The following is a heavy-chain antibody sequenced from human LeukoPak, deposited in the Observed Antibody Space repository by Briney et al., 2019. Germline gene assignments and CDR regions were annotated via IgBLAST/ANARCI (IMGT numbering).Heavy chain of an antibody. CDR2: IYYGGRT. J-gene: IGHJ4*02. Sequence: PSETLSLTCTVSGGSISTYYWSWFRQPPGKGLVWIGYIYYGGRTNYNPSLKSRVTISLDTSKKQFSLKVSSVTAADTAVYYCAREGDDYEIDYWGQGTLVTVSS. V-gene: IGHV4-59*01. D-gene: IGHD5-24*01. CDR3: AREGDDYEIDY. CDR1: GGSISTYY.